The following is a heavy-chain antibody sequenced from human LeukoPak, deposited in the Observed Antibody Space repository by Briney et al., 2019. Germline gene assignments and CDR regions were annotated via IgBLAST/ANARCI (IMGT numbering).Heavy chain of an antibody. V-gene: IGHV1-69*13. CDR1: GGTFSSYA. J-gene: IGHJ6*03. CDR2: IIPIFGTA. D-gene: IGHD3-3*02. CDR3: ASPILSPRDYVDV. Sequence: ASVKVSCKASGGTFSSYAISWVRQAPGQGLEWMGGIIPIFGTANYAQKFQGRVTITADESTSTAYMELSRLRSEDTAVYYCASPILSPRDYVDVWGKGTTVTVSS.